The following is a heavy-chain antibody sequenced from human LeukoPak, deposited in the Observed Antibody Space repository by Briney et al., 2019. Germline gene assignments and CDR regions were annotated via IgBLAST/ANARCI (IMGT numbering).Heavy chain of an antibody. V-gene: IGHV3-48*04. Sequence: GGSLRLSCAASGFTFSDYSMNWVRQAPGKGLEWISYIGISSGNTKYADSVKGRFTTSGDNAKRSLYLQMNSLRAEDTAVYYCANQAYSQFDYWGQGTLVTVSS. CDR1: GFTFSDYS. CDR2: IGISSGNT. D-gene: IGHD4-11*01. J-gene: IGHJ4*02. CDR3: ANQAYSQFDY.